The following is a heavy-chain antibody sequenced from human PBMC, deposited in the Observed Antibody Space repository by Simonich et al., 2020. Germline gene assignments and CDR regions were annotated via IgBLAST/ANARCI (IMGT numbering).Heavy chain of an antibody. V-gene: IGHV3-21*01. Sequence: EVQLVESGGGLVKPGGSLVLSGAASGFTFSSYCMNWVRQAPGRGVEWVSAISSSSSDIYYPDSVKGRFTISRDNAKNSLYLQMNSLRAEDTAVYYCARDVDTAMVFDYWGQGTLVTVSS. D-gene: IGHD5-18*01. CDR3: ARDVDTAMVFDY. J-gene: IGHJ4*02. CDR2: ISSSSSDI. CDR1: GFTFSSYC.